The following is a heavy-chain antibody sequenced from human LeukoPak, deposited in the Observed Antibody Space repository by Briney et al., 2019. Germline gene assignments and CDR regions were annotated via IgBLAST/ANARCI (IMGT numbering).Heavy chain of an antibody. J-gene: IGHJ5*02. CDR2: INPNSGNT. D-gene: IGHD6-25*01. CDR1: GYTFTGYY. Sequence: ASVMVSCKASGYTFTGYYMHWVRQAPGQGLEWMGWINPNSGNTHYTQKFQDRVTMTRDTSISTAYMELSSLESDDTAIYYCAREGAAAEDVNWFDPWGQGTLVTVSS. V-gene: IGHV1-2*02. CDR3: AREGAAAEDVNWFDP.